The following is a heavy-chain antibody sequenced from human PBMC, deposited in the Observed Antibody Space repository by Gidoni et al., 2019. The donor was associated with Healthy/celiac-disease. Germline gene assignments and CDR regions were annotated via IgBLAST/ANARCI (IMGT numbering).Heavy chain of an antibody. CDR1: GFTFSSYG. CDR3: AKDSTGSPSW. Sequence: QVQLVESGGGVVQPGRSLRLSCAASGFTFSSYGMHWVRQAPGKGLEWVAVISYDGSNKYYADSVKGRFTISRDNSKNTLYLQMNSLRAEDTAVYYCAKDSTGSPSWWGQGTLVTVSS. CDR2: ISYDGSNK. D-gene: IGHD6-6*01. V-gene: IGHV3-30*18. J-gene: IGHJ4*02.